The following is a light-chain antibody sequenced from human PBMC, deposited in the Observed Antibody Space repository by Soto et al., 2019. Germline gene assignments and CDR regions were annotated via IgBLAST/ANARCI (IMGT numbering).Light chain of an antibody. Sequence: IVLRESPGILSLTPGERVTLSCRTSQSVSSSYLAWYQQKPGQAPRLLMYGASNRASGIPDRFSGSGSGTDFTLTISRLEPEDFAVYYCQQYGGSSLIIFGQGTRLEIK. V-gene: IGKV3-20*01. CDR1: QSVSSSY. J-gene: IGKJ5*01. CDR3: QQYGGSSLII. CDR2: GAS.